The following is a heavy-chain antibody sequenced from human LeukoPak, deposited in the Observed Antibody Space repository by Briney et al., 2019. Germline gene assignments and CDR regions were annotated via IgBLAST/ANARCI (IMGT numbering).Heavy chain of an antibody. CDR2: IIPILGIA. CDR1: GGTFSSYA. Sequence: GSSVKVSCKASGGTFSSYAISWVRQAPGQGLEWMGRIIPILGIANYAQKFQGRVTITADKSTSTAYMELSSLRPEDTAVYYCARVIPVLEPHGLYSYGDLYYYYGMDVWGQGTTVTVSS. V-gene: IGHV1-69*04. D-gene: IGHD5-18*01. J-gene: IGHJ6*02. CDR3: ARVIPVLEPHGLYSYGDLYYYYGMDV.